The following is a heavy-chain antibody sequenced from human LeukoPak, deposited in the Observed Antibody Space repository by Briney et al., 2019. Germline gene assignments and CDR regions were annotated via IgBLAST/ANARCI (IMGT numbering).Heavy chain of an antibody. CDR2: IYYSGST. CDR1: XGXXSXYY. Sequence: SETLSLTCTVSXGXXSXYYWXWIXXXXXXXXEWIGYIYYSGSTNYNXSLKSRVTISVEXSKNQFSLKLSSVTAADTAVYYCXXNSXVVEWGMDVWGQGTTVTVSS. D-gene: IGHD2-15*01. CDR3: XXNSXVVEWGMDV. V-gene: IGHV4-59*08. J-gene: IGHJ6*02.